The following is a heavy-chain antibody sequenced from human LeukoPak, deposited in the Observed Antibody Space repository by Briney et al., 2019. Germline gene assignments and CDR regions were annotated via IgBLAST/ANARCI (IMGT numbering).Heavy chain of an antibody. V-gene: IGHV3-30*01. CDR1: GFTFSSYA. CDR2: ISYDGSNK. Sequence: GGSLRLSCAASGFTFSSYAMHWVRQAPGKGLEWVAVISYDGSNKYYADSVKGRFTISRDNSKNTLYLQMNSLRAEDTAVYYCGRDLISNRNPAPGDNWFDPWGQGTLVTVSS. D-gene: IGHD1-14*01. J-gene: IGHJ5*02. CDR3: GRDLISNRNPAPGDNWFDP.